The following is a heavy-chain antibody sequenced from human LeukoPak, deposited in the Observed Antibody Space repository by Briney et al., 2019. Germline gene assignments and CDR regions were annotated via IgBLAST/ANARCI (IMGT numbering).Heavy chain of an antibody. D-gene: IGHD2/OR15-2a*01. V-gene: IGHV3-53*01. Sequence: GGSLRLSCAASGFTVSSNYMTWVRQAPGKGLEWVSVIHKSAITYYADTVKGRFTISRDNTKNSLYLQMNSLRAEDTAVYYCVRGNRGPDYWGQGTLVTVSS. CDR3: VRGNRGPDY. J-gene: IGHJ4*02. CDR2: IHKSAIT. CDR1: GFTVSSNY.